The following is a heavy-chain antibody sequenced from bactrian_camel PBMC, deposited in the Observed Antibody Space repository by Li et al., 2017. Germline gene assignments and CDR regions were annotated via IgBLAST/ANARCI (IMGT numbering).Heavy chain of an antibody. Sequence: VQLVESGGGSVEAGGSLRLSCAASGFTASRYCMGWFRKVPGKERESVATINGDGSTTYADSVKGRFTISRDNVDDTFYLQMNSLKPEDTAMYTCAAEAAWGVGWCLWNTYATWGQGTQVTVS. CDR2: INGDGST. D-gene: IGHD3*01. CDR1: GFTASRYC. CDR3: AAEAAWGVGWCLWNTYAT. V-gene: IGHV3S9*01. J-gene: IGHJ4*01.